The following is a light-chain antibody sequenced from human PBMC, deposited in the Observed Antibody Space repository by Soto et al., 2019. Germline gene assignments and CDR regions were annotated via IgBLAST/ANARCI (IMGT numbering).Light chain of an antibody. Sequence: QLVLTQPPSASGTPGQRVTISCSGSSSNIGSNTVNWYQHLPGTAPKLLIYYNDQRPSGVPDRFSGSKSGTSASLAISGLQSEDEADYYCAAWDDSLKGPVFGGGTKLTVL. CDR2: YND. CDR3: AAWDDSLKGPV. CDR1: SSNIGSNT. V-gene: IGLV1-44*01. J-gene: IGLJ3*02.